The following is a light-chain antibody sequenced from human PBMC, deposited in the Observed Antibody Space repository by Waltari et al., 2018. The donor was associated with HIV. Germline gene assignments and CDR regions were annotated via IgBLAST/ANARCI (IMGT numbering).Light chain of an antibody. CDR1: QSVGNY. CDR2: GAS. J-gene: IGKJ5*01. CDR3: QQRSNWPIS. Sequence: EIVLTQSPATLSLSPGERATLSCRASQSVGNYLACYQQKPGQAPRLLMSGASSRATGIPARFSGSGSGTDFTLTISSLEPGDFGVYYCQQRSNWPISFGQGTRLEIK. V-gene: IGKV3-11*01.